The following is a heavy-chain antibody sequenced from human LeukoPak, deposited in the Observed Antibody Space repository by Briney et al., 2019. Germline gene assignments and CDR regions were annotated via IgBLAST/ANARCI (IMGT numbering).Heavy chain of an antibody. Sequence: GGSLRLSCAASGFTFSSYSMNWVRQAPGKGLEWVSSISSSSSYIYYADSVKGRFTISRDNAKNSLYLQMNSLRAEDTAVYCCARDLVESIAARQGYGTHTFDYWGQGTLVTVSS. CDR2: ISSSSSYI. CDR3: ARDLVESIAARQGYGTHTFDY. D-gene: IGHD6-6*01. J-gene: IGHJ4*02. V-gene: IGHV3-21*01. CDR1: GFTFSSYS.